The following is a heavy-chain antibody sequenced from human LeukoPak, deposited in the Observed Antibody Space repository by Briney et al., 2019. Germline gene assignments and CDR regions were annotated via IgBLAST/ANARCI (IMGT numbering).Heavy chain of an antibody. D-gene: IGHD3-22*01. Sequence: GGSLRLSCAASGFTFTTYAMSWVRQAPGQGLEWISTISDSGDSTYYADSVKGRFTISRDNSKNTLYLQVNSLRAEDTAVYYCARDLTGWGESSGYSDYWGQGTLVTVSS. CDR2: ISDSGDST. J-gene: IGHJ4*02. CDR1: GFTFTTYA. CDR3: ARDLTGWGESSGYSDY. V-gene: IGHV3-23*01.